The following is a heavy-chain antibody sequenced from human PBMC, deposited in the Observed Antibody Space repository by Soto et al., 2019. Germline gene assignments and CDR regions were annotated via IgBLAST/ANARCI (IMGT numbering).Heavy chain of an antibody. Sequence: PGGSLRLSCEVSGLSFTNAWMNWVRQAPGKGLEWVGRIKSYHGGGTDYAAPVKGRFTISRDDSKNTVFLQMDSLRVEDTALYYCIRDRTTITLFDDWGQGALVTVSS. D-gene: IGHD4-4*01. CDR3: IRDRTTITLFDD. V-gene: IGHV3-15*07. CDR2: IKSYHGGGT. CDR1: GLSFTNAW. J-gene: IGHJ4*02.